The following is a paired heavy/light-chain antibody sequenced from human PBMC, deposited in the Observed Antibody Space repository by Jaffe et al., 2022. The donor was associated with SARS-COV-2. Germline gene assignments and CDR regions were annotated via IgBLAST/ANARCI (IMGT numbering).Light chain of an antibody. CDR3: CSYAGSSTFYVV. J-gene: IGLJ2*01. CDR2: EVS. CDR1: SSDVGSYNL. V-gene: IGLV2-23*02. Sequence: QSALTQPASVSGSPGQSITISCTGTSSDVGSYNLVSWYQQHPGKAPKLMIYEVSKRPSGVSNRFSGSKSGNTASLTISGLQAEDEADYYCCSYAGSSTFYVVFGGGTKLTVL.
Heavy chain of an antibody. D-gene: IGHD2-2*01. V-gene: IGHV1-2*02. Sequence: QVQLVQSGAEVKKPGASVKVSCKASGYTFTGYYMHWVRQAPGQGLEWMGWINPNSGGTNYAQKFQGRVTMTRDTSISTAYMELSRLRSDDTAVYYCAGSDQDIVVVPAALGFDPWGQGTLVTVSS. CDR2: INPNSGGT. CDR1: GYTFTGYY. CDR3: AGSDQDIVVVPAALGFDP. J-gene: IGHJ5*02.